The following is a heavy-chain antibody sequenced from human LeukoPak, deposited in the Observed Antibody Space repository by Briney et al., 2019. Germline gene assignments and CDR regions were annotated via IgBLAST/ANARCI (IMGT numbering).Heavy chain of an antibody. J-gene: IGHJ5*02. Sequence: SETLSLTCAVYGGPFSGFYWSWIRQPPGKGLEWIGEFNHSGSTNYNPSLKSRVTISVDTSKNQFSLKLSSVTAADTAVYYCARGRVHEHHSGSYDWFDPWGQGTLVTVSS. CDR3: ARGRVHEHHSGSYDWFDP. D-gene: IGHD1-26*01. CDR1: GGPFSGFY. CDR2: FNHSGST. V-gene: IGHV4-34*01.